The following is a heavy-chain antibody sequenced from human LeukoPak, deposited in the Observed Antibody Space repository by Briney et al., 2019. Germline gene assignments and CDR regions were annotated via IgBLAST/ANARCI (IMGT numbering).Heavy chain of an antibody. J-gene: IGHJ4*02. CDR1: GGSISSGGQF. D-gene: IGHD2-2*01. CDR3: AGGGGGDCRSTSCYHY. V-gene: IGHV4-31*03. CDR2: IYYSGST. Sequence: SETLSLTCTVSGGSISSGGQFWSWVRQYPGKGLEWIGYIYYSGSTYYNPSLKSRVSISVDTSKNQFSLKVTSVTAADTAVYYCAGGGGGDCRSTSCYHYWGQGTLVTVSS.